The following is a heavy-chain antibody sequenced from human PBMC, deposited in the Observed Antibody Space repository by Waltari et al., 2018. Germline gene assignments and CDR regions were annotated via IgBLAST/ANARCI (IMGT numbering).Heavy chain of an antibody. CDR1: GCTFNDFS. J-gene: IGHJ4*02. V-gene: IGHV3-43*01. CDR3: AKEGWGFRFGCLS. Sequence: VESGGAVVQPGGSVRLSCAASGCTFNDFSMHWVRKAPGKGLEWVSLINRDASRTFYSDSVRGRFTVSRDNSRNFLYLEMNSLTTEDTALYYCAKEGWGFRFGCLSWGQGTLVTVSS. CDR2: INRDASRT. D-gene: IGHD2-21*01.